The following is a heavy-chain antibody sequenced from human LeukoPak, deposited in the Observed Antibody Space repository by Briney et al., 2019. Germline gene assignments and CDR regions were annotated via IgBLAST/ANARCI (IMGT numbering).Heavy chain of an antibody. Sequence: GASVKVSCKASGGTFSSYTISWVRQAPGQGLEWMGRIIPILGIANYAQKFQGRVTITADKSTSTAYMELSSLRSEDTDVYYCARDGSVVVAASWFDPWGQGTLVTVSS. V-gene: IGHV1-69*04. D-gene: IGHD2-15*01. CDR3: ARDGSVVVAASWFDP. J-gene: IGHJ5*02. CDR2: IIPILGIA. CDR1: GGTFSSYT.